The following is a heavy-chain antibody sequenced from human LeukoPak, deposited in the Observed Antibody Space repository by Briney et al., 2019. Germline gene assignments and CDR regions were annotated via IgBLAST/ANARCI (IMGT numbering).Heavy chain of an antibody. CDR1: GFTFSSYA. V-gene: IGHV3-30*14. D-gene: IGHD1-26*01. CDR3: ARDDGGSYGY. Sequence: GGSLRLSCAASGFTFSSYAMHWVRQAPGKGLEWVAVISYDGSNKYYADSVKGRFTISRDNSKNTLYLQMNSLRAEDTAVYYCARDDGGSYGYWGQGTLVTVSS. CDR2: ISYDGSNK. J-gene: IGHJ4*02.